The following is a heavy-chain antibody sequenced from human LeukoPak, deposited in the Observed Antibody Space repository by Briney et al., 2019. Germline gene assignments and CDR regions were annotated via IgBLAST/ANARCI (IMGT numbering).Heavy chain of an antibody. CDR2: ISGSGGTT. CDR3: ARGGSGWYKYDS. V-gene: IGHV3-23*01. J-gene: IGHJ4*02. CDR1: GFTFTNYA. D-gene: IGHD6-19*01. Sequence: GGSPRLSCAASGFTFTNYAMIWVRQAPVKGLEWVAAISGSGGTTYYADSVKGRFTISRDNSKSTVSLQMGSLRAEDTALYYCARGGSGWYKYDSWGQGTLVSVSS.